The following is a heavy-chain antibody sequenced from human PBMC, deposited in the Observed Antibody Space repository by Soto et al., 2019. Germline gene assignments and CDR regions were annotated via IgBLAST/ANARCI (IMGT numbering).Heavy chain of an antibody. D-gene: IGHD3-22*01. CDR1: GGTFSSYA. V-gene: IGHV1-69*13. CDR3: AGYAYYYDSSGYCDY. CDR2: IIPIFGTA. Sequence: SVKVSCKASGGTFSSYAISWVRQAPGQGLEWMGGIIPIFGTANYAQKFQGRVTITADESTSTAYMELSSLRSEDTAVYYCAGYAYYYDSSGYCDYWGQGTLVTVSS. J-gene: IGHJ4*02.